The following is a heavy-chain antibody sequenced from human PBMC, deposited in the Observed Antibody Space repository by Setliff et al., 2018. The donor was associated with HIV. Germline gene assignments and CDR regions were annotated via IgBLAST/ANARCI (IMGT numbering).Heavy chain of an antibody. Sequence: PGGSLRLSCVASGFTFSDAWMYWVRQAPGKGLEWVGRIKSKTDGATTDYAAPVKGRLSISRQDSKNTVYLQMNSLKIEDTAVYYCVKGPFNWDDVYWGQGTLVTVSS. CDR3: VKGPFNWDDVY. J-gene: IGHJ4*02. CDR1: GFTFSDAW. D-gene: IGHD1-1*01. V-gene: IGHV3-15*01. CDR2: IKSKTDGATT.